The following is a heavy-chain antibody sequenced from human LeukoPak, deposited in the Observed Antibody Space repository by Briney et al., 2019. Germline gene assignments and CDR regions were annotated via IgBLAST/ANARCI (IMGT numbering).Heavy chain of an antibody. CDR2: ISSSSSYI. CDR3: ARDQAASQVYYFDY. CDR1: GFTFSSYS. J-gene: IGHJ4*02. D-gene: IGHD2-15*01. V-gene: IGHV3-21*01. Sequence: PGGSLRLSCTASGFTFSSYSMNWVRQAPGKGLEWVSSISSSSSYIYYADSVKGRFTISRDNAKNSLYLQMNSLRAEDTAVYYCARDQAASQVYYFDYWGQGTLVTVSS.